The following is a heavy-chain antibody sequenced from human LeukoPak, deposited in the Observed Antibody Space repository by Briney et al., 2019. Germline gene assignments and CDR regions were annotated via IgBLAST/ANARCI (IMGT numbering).Heavy chain of an antibody. J-gene: IGHJ3*02. V-gene: IGHV4-59*01. CDR2: IYYSGST. CDR1: GGSISSYY. CDR3: ARVWIQLWSDAFDI. Sequence: SETLSLTCTVSGGSISSYYWSWIRQPLGKGLELIGYIYYSGSTNYNPSLKSRVTISVDTSKNQFSLKLSSVTAADTAVYYCARVWIQLWSDAFDIWGQGTMVTVPS. D-gene: IGHD5-18*01.